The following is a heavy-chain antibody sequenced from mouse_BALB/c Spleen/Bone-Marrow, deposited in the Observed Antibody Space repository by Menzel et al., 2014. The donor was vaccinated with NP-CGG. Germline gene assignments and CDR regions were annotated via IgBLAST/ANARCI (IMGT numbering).Heavy chain of an antibody. CDR1: GYTFTSYW. V-gene: IGHV1-69*02. J-gene: IGHJ4*01. CDR3: KRRQPGSYAMDK. CDR2: IYPSDSYT. Sequence: QVQLQQSGAELVRPGASVKLSCKASGYTFTSYWINWVKQRPGQGLEWIGNIYPSDSYTNYNQKFKDKATLTVDKSSSTAYMQPTGPTSEHSAVFYCKRRQPGSYAMDKGGQGPSVPVPS. D-gene: IGHD6-1*01.